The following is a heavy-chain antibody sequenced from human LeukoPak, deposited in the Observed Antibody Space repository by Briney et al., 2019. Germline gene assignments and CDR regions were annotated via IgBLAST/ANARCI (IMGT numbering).Heavy chain of an antibody. V-gene: IGHV1-18*01. D-gene: IGHD2-15*01. CDR2: ISAYNGNT. J-gene: IGHJ5*02. CDR3: ARDLGYCSGGSGLNWFDP. CDR1: GYTFTSYG. Sequence: ASVKVSCKASGYTFTSYGISGVRQAPGQGLEWMGWISAYNGNTNYAQKLQGRVTMTTDTSTSTAYMELRSLRSDDTAVYYCARDLGYCSGGSGLNWFDPWGQGTLVTVSS.